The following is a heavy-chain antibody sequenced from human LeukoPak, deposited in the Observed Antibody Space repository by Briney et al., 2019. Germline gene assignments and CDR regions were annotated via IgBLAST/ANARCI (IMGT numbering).Heavy chain of an antibody. Sequence: GGSLRLSCAASGFTFSSYWMSWVRQAPGKGLEWVANIKQDGSEKYYVDSVKGRFTISRDNAKNSLYLQMNSLRAEDTAVYYCASDRPRWVPAASHFDYWGQGTLVTVSS. V-gene: IGHV3-7*01. CDR2: IKQDGSEK. CDR1: GFTFSSYW. D-gene: IGHD2-2*01. J-gene: IGHJ4*02. CDR3: ASDRPRWVPAASHFDY.